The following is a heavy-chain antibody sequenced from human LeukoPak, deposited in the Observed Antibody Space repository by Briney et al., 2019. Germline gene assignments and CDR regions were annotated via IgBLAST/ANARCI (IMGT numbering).Heavy chain of an antibody. V-gene: IGHV1-18*01. D-gene: IGHD2-2*01. CDR3: ARRYCSSTSCYQYYYYMDV. CDR2: ISAYNGNT. J-gene: IGHJ6*03. CDR1: GCTFTSYG. Sequence: PGTSVKVSCKASGCTFTSYGISWVQQAPGQGLEWIGWISAYNGNTNYAQKLQGRVTMTTDTSTSTAYTALRSLRSDDTAVDYCARRYCSSTSCYQYYYYMDVWGKGTTVTASS.